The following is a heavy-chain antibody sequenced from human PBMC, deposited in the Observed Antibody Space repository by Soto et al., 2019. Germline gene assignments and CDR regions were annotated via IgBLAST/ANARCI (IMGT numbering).Heavy chain of an antibody. J-gene: IGHJ4*02. Sequence: GASVKVSCKASGGTFSTFGISWVRQAPGQGLEWMGGIIPFFGTARYSQKFEDRITITADESTNTVYMDLRSLTSEDTAIYYCAKSAPMDAGDKYYCDFWGQGALVTVSS. V-gene: IGHV1-69*13. CDR2: IIPFFGTA. CDR1: GGTFSTFG. D-gene: IGHD4-17*01. CDR3: AKSAPMDAGDKYYCDF.